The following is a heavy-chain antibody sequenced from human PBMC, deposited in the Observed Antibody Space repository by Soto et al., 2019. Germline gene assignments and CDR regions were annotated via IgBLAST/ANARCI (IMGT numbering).Heavy chain of an antibody. V-gene: IGHV3-33*01. CDR1: GFTFSNFG. CDR2: RWHDGKNK. J-gene: IGHJ4*02. Sequence: QVQVVESGGGVVQPGTSLRLSCAASGFTFSNFGMHWVRQDPGKGLEWVAVRWHDGKNKYYADSAKGRFTISRDNSKNTLYLQMNSLRAEDTAVYYCARDPGQDEAMDYWGQGTLVTVSS. CDR3: ARDPGQDEAMDY.